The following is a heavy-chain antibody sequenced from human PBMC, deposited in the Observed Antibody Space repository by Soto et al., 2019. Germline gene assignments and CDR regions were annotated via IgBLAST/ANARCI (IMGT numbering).Heavy chain of an antibody. Sequence: GGSLRLSCAASGFTFSSYWMHWVRQAPGKGLVWVSRINSDGSSTSYADSVKGRFTISRDNAKNTLYLQMNSLRAEDTAVYYCARVEVYDFWSGYYQNYYGMDVWGQGTTVTVSS. CDR2: INSDGSST. J-gene: IGHJ6*02. CDR1: GFTFSSYW. CDR3: ARVEVYDFWSGYYQNYYGMDV. V-gene: IGHV3-74*01. D-gene: IGHD3-3*01.